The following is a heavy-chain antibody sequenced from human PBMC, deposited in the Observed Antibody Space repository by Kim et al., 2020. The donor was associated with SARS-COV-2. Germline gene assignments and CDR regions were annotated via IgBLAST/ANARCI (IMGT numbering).Heavy chain of an antibody. V-gene: IGHV3-9*01. CDR1: GFSFEDYP. CDR2: ITWNSGTI. CDR3: VKDMAGSGMGDY. Sequence: GGSLRISCAASGFSFEDYPMHWVRQAPGKGLEWVSGITWNSGTIAYADSVKGRFTISRDNAKNSLYLQMSSLRPEDTAFYYCVKDMAGSGMGDYWGQGTLVSVSS. J-gene: IGHJ4*02.